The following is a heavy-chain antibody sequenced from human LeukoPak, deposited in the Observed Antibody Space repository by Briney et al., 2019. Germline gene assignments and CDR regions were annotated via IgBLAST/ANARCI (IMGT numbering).Heavy chain of an antibody. CDR3: AKDSTSQPIYSYGTIFDY. D-gene: IGHD5-18*01. J-gene: IGHJ4*02. CDR1: GFTFSSYW. CDR2: INSDGSST. Sequence: GGSLRLSCAASGFTFSSYWMHWVRQAPGKGLVWVSRINSDGSSTSYADSVKGRFTISRDNAKNSLYLQMNSLRAEDTALYYCAKDSTSQPIYSYGTIFDYWGQGTLVTVSS. V-gene: IGHV3-74*01.